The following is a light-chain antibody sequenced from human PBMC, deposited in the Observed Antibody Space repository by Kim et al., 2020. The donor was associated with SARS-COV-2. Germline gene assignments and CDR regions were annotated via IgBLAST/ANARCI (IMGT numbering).Light chain of an antibody. CDR1: GWPVKD. J-gene: IGLJ3*02. CDR2: TNS. V-gene: IGLV3-25*03. Sequence: QTPRTTITCEGWPVKDAYWYQQKPGPAPVLVIYTNSERPSGIPERFSGSSSGTTVTLTITGVQAEDEADYYCHSQDSSGTYEVFGGGTKLTVL. CDR3: HSQDSSGTYEV.